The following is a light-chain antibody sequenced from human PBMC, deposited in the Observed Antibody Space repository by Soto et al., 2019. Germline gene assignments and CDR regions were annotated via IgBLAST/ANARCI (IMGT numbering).Light chain of an antibody. CDR3: SSYAGSNNYV. CDR2: EVS. V-gene: IGLV2-8*01. CDR1: STDVGGYPY. J-gene: IGLJ1*01. Sequence: QSALTQPPSASGSPGQSVTIYCTGTSTDVGGYPYVSWYQQHPGKAPKVIIAEVSKRPSGVPDRFSGSKSGNTASLTVSGLQAEDEADYYCSSYAGSNNYVFGTGTKLTVL.